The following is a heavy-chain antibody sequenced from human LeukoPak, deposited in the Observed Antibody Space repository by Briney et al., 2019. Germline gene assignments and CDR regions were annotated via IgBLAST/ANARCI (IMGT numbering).Heavy chain of an antibody. D-gene: IGHD3-3*01. V-gene: IGHV3-23*01. J-gene: IGHJ5*02. Sequence: GGSLRLSCTVSGFTVSSNSMSWVRQAPGKGLEWVSAISGSGGSTYYADSVKGRFTISRDNSKNTLYLQMNSLRAEDTAVYYCAKGPVYYDFWSGYYPNWFDPWGQGTLVTVSS. CDR2: ISGSGGST. CDR3: AKGPVYYDFWSGYYPNWFDP. CDR1: GFTVSSNS.